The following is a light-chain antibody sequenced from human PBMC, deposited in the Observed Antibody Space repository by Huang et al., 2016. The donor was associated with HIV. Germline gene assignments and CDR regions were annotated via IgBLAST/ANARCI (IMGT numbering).Light chain of an antibody. J-gene: IGKJ4*01. CDR3: HQYNNWLLS. Sequence: IVMTQSPATLSVSPGDRVTISCRANRSVSTTLAWYQQRPGQAPRLLIYGSSTRAPGVPARFSGSGSGTDFSLTISSLQSEDFALYYCHQYNNWLLSFGGGTRVDIE. CDR2: GSS. CDR1: RSVSTT. V-gene: IGKV3-15*01.